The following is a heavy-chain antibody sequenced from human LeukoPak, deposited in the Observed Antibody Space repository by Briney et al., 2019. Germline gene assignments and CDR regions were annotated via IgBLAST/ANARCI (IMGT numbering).Heavy chain of an antibody. V-gene: IGHV1-2*02. J-gene: IGHJ4*02. CDR3: ARAPAPIKYNIDY. D-gene: IGHD1-14*01. Sequence: ASVKVSCKASGYTFNGYYIHWVRQAPGHGLEWMGWISPNSGATSYAQKFQGRLTLTRDTSINTVYMELSSLISDDTAVFYCARAPAPIKYNIDYWGQGTLVTVSS. CDR1: GYTFNGYY. CDR2: ISPNSGAT.